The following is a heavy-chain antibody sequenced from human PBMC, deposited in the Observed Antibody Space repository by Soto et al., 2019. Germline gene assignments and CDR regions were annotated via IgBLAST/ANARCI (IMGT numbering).Heavy chain of an antibody. CDR2: IWYDGSNK. D-gene: IGHD6-6*01. Sequence: PGGSLRLSCAASGFTFSSYGMHWVRQAPGKGLEWVAVIWYDGSNKYYADSVKGRFTISRDNSKNTLYLQMNSLRAEDTAVYYCARLGLSIAARPWEQDWFDPWGQGTLVTVSS. CDR1: GFTFSSYG. V-gene: IGHV3-33*01. J-gene: IGHJ5*02. CDR3: ARLGLSIAARPWEQDWFDP.